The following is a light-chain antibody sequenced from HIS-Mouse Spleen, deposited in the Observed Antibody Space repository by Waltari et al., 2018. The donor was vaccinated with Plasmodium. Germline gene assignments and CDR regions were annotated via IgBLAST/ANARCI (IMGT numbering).Light chain of an antibody. V-gene: IGLV3-10*01. CDR1: ALPKKY. Sequence: SYELTQPPSVSVSPGQTARITCSGAALPKKYADWYQQKSGQAPVLVLYEDSKRPSGIPERFSGSSSGTMATLTISGAQVEDEADYYCYSTDSSGNHRVFGGGTKLTVL. CDR3: YSTDSSGNHRV. CDR2: EDS. J-gene: IGLJ3*02.